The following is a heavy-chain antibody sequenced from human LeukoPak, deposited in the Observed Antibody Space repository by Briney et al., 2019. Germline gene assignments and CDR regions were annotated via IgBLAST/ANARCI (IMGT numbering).Heavy chain of an antibody. D-gene: IGHD1-26*01. Sequence: ASVTVSCKASGYSFTNYGMNWVPQAPGQGLEWMGIINPSGGSTSYAQKFQGRVTMTRDTSTSTVYMELSSLRSEDTAVYYCARGGTTDAFDIWGQGTMVTVSS. CDR3: ARGGTTDAFDI. V-gene: IGHV1-46*01. J-gene: IGHJ3*02. CDR2: INPSGGST. CDR1: GYSFTNYG.